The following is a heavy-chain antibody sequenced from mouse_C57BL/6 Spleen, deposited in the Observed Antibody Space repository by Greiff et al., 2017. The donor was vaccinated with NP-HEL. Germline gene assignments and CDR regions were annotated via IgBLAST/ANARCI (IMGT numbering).Heavy chain of an antibody. CDR2: IYPRSGNT. D-gene: IGHD1-1*01. Sequence: VQLQQSGAELARPGASVKLSCKASGYTFTSYGISWVKQRTGQGLEWIGEIYPRSGNTYYNEKFKGKATLTADKSSSTAYMELRSLTSEDSAVYVCARHYGSSYGGWYFDVWGTGTTVTVSS. CDR3: ARHYGSSYGGWYFDV. V-gene: IGHV1-81*01. CDR1: GYTFTSYG. J-gene: IGHJ1*03.